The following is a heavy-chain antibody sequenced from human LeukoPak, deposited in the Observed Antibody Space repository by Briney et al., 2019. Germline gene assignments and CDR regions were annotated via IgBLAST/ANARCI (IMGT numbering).Heavy chain of an antibody. D-gene: IGHD2-15*01. Sequence: GGSLRLSCAASKFIFSNYWMSWVRQAPGKGLEWVAYIKKTGSETYYVDSVKGRFTITRDNARNSLFLQMNSLRAEDTAVYYCAREDGYCSGGNCYSYFDSWGQGTLVTVSS. V-gene: IGHV3-7*01. CDR1: KFIFSNYW. J-gene: IGHJ4*02. CDR3: AREDGYCSGGNCYSYFDS. CDR2: IKKTGSET.